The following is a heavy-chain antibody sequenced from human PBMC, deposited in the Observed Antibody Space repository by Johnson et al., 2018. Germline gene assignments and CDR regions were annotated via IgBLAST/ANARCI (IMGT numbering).Heavy chain of an antibody. D-gene: IGHD1-26*01. CDR2: ISSSSRYK. CDR3: ARDASGRTDFDY. V-gene: IGHV3-21*05. CDR1: GFTFSSYS. J-gene: IGHJ4*02. Sequence: VQLVQSGGGLVQPGGSLRLSCAASGFTFSSYSMNWVLQAPGKGLEWVSYISSSSRYKYYADSVEGRFTISRDNAKNSLYLQMNSLRAEEPAVYYWARDASGRTDFDYWGQGTLVTVSS.